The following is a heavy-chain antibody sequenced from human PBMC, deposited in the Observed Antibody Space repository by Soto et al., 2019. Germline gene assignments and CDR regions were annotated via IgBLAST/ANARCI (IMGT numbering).Heavy chain of an antibody. D-gene: IGHD3-10*01. CDR1: GFTFSSYA. CDR2: ISGSGGST. CDR3: AKGGVRAEYFQH. V-gene: IGHV3-23*01. Sequence: GGSLRLSCAASGFTFSSYAMSWVRQAQGKGLEWVSAISGSGGSTYYADSVKGRFTITRDNSKNTLYLQMNSLIAEDTAVYYCAKGGVRAEYFQHWGQGTMVTVSS. J-gene: IGHJ1*01.